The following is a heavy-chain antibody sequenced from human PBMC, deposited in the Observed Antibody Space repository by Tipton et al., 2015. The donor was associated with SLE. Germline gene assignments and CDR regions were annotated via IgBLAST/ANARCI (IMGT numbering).Heavy chain of an antibody. CDR1: GYTFISYG. Sequence: QSGPEVKKPGASVKLSCKASGYTFISYGINWVRQAPGQGLEWMGWISAYNGNTNSAQNFQGRVTMTTDTSTSTAYMELRSLRSDDTAVYFCARDFRHFDIWGQGTMVTVSS. V-gene: IGHV1-18*01. J-gene: IGHJ3*02. CDR3: ARDFRHFDI. CDR2: ISAYNGNT.